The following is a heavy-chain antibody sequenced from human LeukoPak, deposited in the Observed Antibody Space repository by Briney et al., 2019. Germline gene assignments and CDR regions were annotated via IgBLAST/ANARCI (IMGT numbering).Heavy chain of an antibody. V-gene: IGHV4-34*01. CDR3: ARVTVYVDFHLYYDIDV. D-gene: IGHD3-3*01. Sequence: SETLSLTCAVYGGSFTGYYWTWIRQPPRKGQELIGEINHSGRTNYNPSLQTRATISVDTANNHLSLILSSVTAADTAVYYCARVTVYVDFHLYYDIDVWDKGTTVTVSS. CDR1: GGSFTGYY. CDR2: INHSGRT. J-gene: IGHJ6*03.